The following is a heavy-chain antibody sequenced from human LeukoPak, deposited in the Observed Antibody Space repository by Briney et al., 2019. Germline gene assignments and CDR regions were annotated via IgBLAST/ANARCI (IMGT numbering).Heavy chain of an antibody. CDR2: IYYSGSA. J-gene: IGHJ6*03. V-gene: IGHV4-39*01. Sequence: SETLSLTRTVSGDSTTNSRYYWGWIRQPPGKGLDWIGSIYYSGSAYYNPSLKSRVTMSIDTSKNQFSLRLRSVTATDTAVYFCVRHRGTEAIRNYYYYYMDVWGKGTTVTVSS. CDR1: GDSTTNSRYY. D-gene: IGHD4-17*01. CDR3: VRHRGTEAIRNYYYYYMDV.